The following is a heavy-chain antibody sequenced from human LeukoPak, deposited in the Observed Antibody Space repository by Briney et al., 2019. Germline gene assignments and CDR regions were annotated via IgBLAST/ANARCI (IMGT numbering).Heavy chain of an antibody. V-gene: IGHV3-21*01. CDR2: ISSSSYI. CDR3: ARVGPGNYYDSSGYYYGFDY. D-gene: IGHD3-22*01. CDR1: GFTFSSYS. Sequence: KPGGSLRLSCAASGFTFSSYSMDSVRQAPGKGLEWVSSISSSSYIYYADSVKGRFTISRDNAKNSLYLQMNSLRAEDTAVYYCARVGPGNYYDSSGYYYGFDYWAQGTLVTVSS. J-gene: IGHJ4*02.